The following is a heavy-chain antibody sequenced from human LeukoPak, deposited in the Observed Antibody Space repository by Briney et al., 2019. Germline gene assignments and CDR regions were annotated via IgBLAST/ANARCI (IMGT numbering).Heavy chain of an antibody. J-gene: IGHJ4*02. CDR3: AKDYSYYDSSGYPDY. V-gene: IGHV3-23*01. CDR2: ISGSGGST. D-gene: IGHD3-22*01. Sequence: PGGSLRLSCAASGFTFSSYSMNWVRQAPGKGLEWVSAISGSGGSTYYADSVKGRFTISRDNSKNTLYLQMNSLRAEDTAVYYCAKDYSYYDSSGYPDYWGQGTLVTVSS. CDR1: GFTFSSYS.